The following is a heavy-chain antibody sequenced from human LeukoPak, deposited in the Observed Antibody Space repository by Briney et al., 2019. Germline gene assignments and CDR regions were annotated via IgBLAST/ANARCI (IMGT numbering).Heavy chain of an antibody. Sequence: PSQTLSLTCTVSGGSISSGGYYWSWIRQHPGKGLEWIGYIYYSGSTYYNPSLKSRVTISVDTSKNQSSLKLSSVTAADTAVYYCARGVMYYYDSSGHHWYDPWGQGTLVTVSS. CDR3: ARGVMYYYDSSGHHWYDP. V-gene: IGHV4-31*03. D-gene: IGHD3-22*01. J-gene: IGHJ5*02. CDR1: GGSISSGGYY. CDR2: IYYSGST.